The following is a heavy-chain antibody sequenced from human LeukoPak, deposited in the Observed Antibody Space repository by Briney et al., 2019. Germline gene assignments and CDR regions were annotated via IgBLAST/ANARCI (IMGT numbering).Heavy chain of an antibody. Sequence: GGSLRLSCAASGFTLSSYAMSWVRQAPGKGLEWVSATSGSGGSTYYADSVKGRFTISRDNSKNTLYLQMNSLRAEDTAVYYCAKDSVPAATYTYFDYWGQGTLVTVSS. J-gene: IGHJ4*02. CDR3: AKDSVPAATYTYFDY. CDR1: GFTLSSYA. CDR2: TSGSGGST. D-gene: IGHD2-2*01. V-gene: IGHV3-23*01.